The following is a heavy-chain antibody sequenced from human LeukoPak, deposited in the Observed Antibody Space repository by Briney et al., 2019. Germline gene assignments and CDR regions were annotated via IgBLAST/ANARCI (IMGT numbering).Heavy chain of an antibody. CDR3: AKAWPAAGTFHS. Sequence: GGSLRLSCAASGFTFSSYAMTWVRQAPGKGLEWVSTILPGGGDTYYADSVKGRFTISRDTSKNTLYLQMNTLRVEDTAVYYCAKAWPAAGTFHSWGQGSLVTVSS. V-gene: IGHV3-23*01. CDR1: GFTFSSYA. CDR2: ILPGGGDT. J-gene: IGHJ4*02. D-gene: IGHD6-13*01.